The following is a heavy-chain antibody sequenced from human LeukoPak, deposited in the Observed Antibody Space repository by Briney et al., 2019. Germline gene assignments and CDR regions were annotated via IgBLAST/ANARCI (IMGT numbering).Heavy chain of an antibody. J-gene: IGHJ5*02. V-gene: IGHV1-18*04. CDR1: GYAFTSYG. CDR3: ARVESVLLWFGEFRNWFDP. CDR2: ISAYNGNT. D-gene: IGHD3-10*01. Sequence: GASVKVSCKASGYAFTSYGISWVRQAPGQGLEWMGWISAYNGNTNYAQKLQGRVTMTTDTSTSTAYMELRSLRSDDTAVYYWARVESVLLWFGEFRNWFDPWGQGTLVTVSS.